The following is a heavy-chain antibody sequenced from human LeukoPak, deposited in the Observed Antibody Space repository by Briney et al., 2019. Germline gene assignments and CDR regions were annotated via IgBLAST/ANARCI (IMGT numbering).Heavy chain of an antibody. CDR3: ARGSGYSYGLPGGY. J-gene: IGHJ4*02. CDR1: GLTFSSYS. CDR2: ISSSSYI. D-gene: IGHD5-18*01. V-gene: IGHV3-21*01. Sequence: GGSLRLSCAASGLTFSSYSMNWVRQAPGKGLEWVSSISSSSYIYYADSVKGRFTISRDDAKNSLYLQMNSLRAEDTAVYYCARGSGYSYGLPGGYWGQGTLVTVSS.